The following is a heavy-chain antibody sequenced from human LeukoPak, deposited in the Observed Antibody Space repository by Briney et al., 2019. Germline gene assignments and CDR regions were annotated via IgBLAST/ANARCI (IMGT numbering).Heavy chain of an antibody. CDR3: AREYYYDSSGYRYYYYGMDV. D-gene: IGHD3-22*01. J-gene: IGHJ6*02. V-gene: IGHV1-18*01. Sequence: ASVTVSCKASGYTFTSYGISWVRQAPGQGGEWMGWISAYNGNTNYAHKLQGRVTMTTDTSTSTAYMELRSLRSDDTAVYYCAREYYYDSSGYRYYYYGMDVWGQGTTVTVSS. CDR1: GYTFTSYG. CDR2: ISAYNGNT.